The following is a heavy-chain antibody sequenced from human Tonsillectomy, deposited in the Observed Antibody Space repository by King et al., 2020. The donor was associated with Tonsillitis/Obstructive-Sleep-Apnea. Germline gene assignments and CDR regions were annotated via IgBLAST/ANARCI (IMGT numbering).Heavy chain of an antibody. J-gene: IGHJ6*03. CDR2: IFHSGTT. CDR1: GGSINSNNW. Sequence: VQLQESGPGLVKPSGTLSLTCAVSGGSINSNNWWSWVRQPPGKGLEWIGEIFHSGTTNYNPSLKSRVTISVDESNNQFSLILTSVTAADTAVYYCARDPPKVVPAATNYYYLDVWGKGTTVTVSS. CDR3: ARDPPKVVPAATNYYYLDV. D-gene: IGHD2-2*01. V-gene: IGHV4-4*02.